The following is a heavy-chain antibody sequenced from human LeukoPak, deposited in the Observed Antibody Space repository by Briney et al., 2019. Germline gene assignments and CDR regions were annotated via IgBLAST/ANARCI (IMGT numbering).Heavy chain of an antibody. D-gene: IGHD3-3*01. V-gene: IGHV3-7*01. CDR3: ARDYDFWSGYYDY. CDR1: GFTFSSYW. CDR2: IKQDGSEK. Sequence: PGGSLRLSCAASGFTFSSYWMGWVRQAPGKGLEWVANIKQDGSEKYYVDSVKGRFTISRDNAKNSLYLQMNSLRAEDTAVYYCARDYDFWSGYYDYWGQGTLVTVSS. J-gene: IGHJ4*02.